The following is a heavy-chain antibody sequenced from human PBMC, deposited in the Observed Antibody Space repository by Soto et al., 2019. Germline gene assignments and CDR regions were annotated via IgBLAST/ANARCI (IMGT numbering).Heavy chain of an antibody. CDR1: GFTFSTYW. CDR2: INGDGSYT. D-gene: IGHD2-21*01. J-gene: IGHJ3*02. V-gene: IGHV3-74*01. CDR3: VRTGHSFDI. Sequence: EVQLVESGGGLVQPGGSLRLSCAASGFTFSTYWMHWVRQAPEKGLLWVSHINGDGSYTDFADSVKGRFTISRDNAKNTVYLQMQSLRVEDTAVYFCVRTGHSFDIWGPGTIVTVSS.